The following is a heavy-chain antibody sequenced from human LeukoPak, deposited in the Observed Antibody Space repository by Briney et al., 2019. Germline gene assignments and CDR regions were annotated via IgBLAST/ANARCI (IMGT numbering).Heavy chain of an antibody. Sequence: SETLSLTCAVYGGSFSGYYWSWIRQPPGKGLEWIGEINHSGSTNYNPSLKSRVTISVDASKNQFSLKLSSVTAADTAVYYCARGGYSTSSNYSYYYMDVWGKGTTVTVSS. J-gene: IGHJ6*03. CDR2: INHSGST. D-gene: IGHD6-6*01. CDR1: GGSFSGYY. V-gene: IGHV4-34*01. CDR3: ARGGYSTSSNYSYYYMDV.